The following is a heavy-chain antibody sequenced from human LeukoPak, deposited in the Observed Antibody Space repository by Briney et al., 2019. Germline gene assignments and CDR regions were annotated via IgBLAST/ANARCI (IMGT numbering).Heavy chain of an antibody. D-gene: IGHD3-10*01. CDR2: TNPIGGAT. CDR3: ARPRSMIRDLFDY. Sequence: ASVRVSCKASGYTFTSYYMHWVRQAPGQGLEWMGITNPIGGATTYAQKFQGRVTMTRDTSTSTVYMDLSSLGSEDTAVYYCARPRSMIRDLFDYWGQGTLVTVSS. CDR1: GYTFTSYY. J-gene: IGHJ4*02. V-gene: IGHV1-46*01.